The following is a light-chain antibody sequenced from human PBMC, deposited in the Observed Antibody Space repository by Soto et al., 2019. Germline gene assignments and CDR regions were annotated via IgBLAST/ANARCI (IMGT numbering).Light chain of an antibody. V-gene: IGKV1-39*01. CDR1: QSISSY. CDR3: QQSYSPST. Sequence: DIPMTQSPSSLSASVGDRVTITCRASQSISSYLNWYQQKPGKAPKLLIYAASSLQSGVPSRFSGSGSGTDFTLTISSLQPEDFATYYCQQSYSPSTFGQGTKVEIK. J-gene: IGKJ1*01. CDR2: AAS.